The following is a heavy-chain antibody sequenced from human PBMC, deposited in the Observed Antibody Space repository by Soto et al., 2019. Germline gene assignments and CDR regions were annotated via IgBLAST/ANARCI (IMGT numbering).Heavy chain of an antibody. CDR3: ASGYSSSWYFGAFDI. V-gene: IGHV3-23*01. CDR2: ISGSASST. D-gene: IGHD6-13*01. Sequence: PGGSLRLSCAASGFIFSSYAISWVRQAPGKGPEWVSSISGSASSTNYADSVKGRFTISRDNAKNSLYLQMNSLRAEDTAVYYCASGYSSSWYFGAFDIWGQGTMVTVSS. J-gene: IGHJ3*02. CDR1: GFIFSSYA.